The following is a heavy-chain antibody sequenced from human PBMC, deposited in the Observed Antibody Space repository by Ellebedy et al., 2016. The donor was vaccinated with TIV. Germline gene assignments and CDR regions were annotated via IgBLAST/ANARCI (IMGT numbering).Heavy chain of an antibody. CDR2: TYYRSKWYN. D-gene: IGHD3-9*01. V-gene: IGHV6-1*01. J-gene: IGHJ4*02. CDR1: GDSVSSNSAA. Sequence: SQTLSLTCXISGDSVSSNSAAWNWIRQSPSRGLEWLGRTYYRSKWYNDYAVSVKSRITINSDTSKNQFSLQLNSVTPEDTAVYYCARTYDILTGPYYFDYWGQGTLVTVSS. CDR3: ARTYDILTGPYYFDY.